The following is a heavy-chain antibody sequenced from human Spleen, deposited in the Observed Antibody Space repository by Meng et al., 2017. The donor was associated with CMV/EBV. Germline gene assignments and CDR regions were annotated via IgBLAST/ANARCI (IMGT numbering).Heavy chain of an antibody. J-gene: IGHJ4*02. CDR3: AKEFEYYDFWSGYYRGGGDY. D-gene: IGHD3-3*01. Sequence: GESLKISCAASGFTFSSYGMHWVRQAPGKGLEWVAFIRYDGSNKYYADSVKGRFTISRDNSKNTLYLQMNSLRAENTAVYYCAKEFEYYDFWSGYYRGGGDYWGQGTLVTVSS. CDR1: GFTFSSYG. CDR2: IRYDGSNK. V-gene: IGHV3-30*02.